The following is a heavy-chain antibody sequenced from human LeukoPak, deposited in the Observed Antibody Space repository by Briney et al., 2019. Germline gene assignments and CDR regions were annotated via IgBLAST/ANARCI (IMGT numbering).Heavy chain of an antibody. Sequence: GRSLRLSCAASGFTFRNYGMHWVRQAPGKGLEWVSVIWYDGSNVYYADSVKGRFTISRDNSKNTLYLQMNSLRAEDTAVYYCARVEGRFYGSGSYRGFDYWGQGTLVTVSS. J-gene: IGHJ4*02. CDR2: IWYDGSNV. V-gene: IGHV3-33*01. CDR3: ARVEGRFYGSGSYRGFDY. D-gene: IGHD3-10*01. CDR1: GFTFRNYG.